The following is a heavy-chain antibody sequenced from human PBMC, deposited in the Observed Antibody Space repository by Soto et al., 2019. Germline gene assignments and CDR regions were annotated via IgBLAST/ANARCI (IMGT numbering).Heavy chain of an antibody. V-gene: IGHV4-39*01. D-gene: IGHD1-1*01. CDR3: AITLGGNDFGMDV. Sequence: PSETLSLTCTVSGGSISSSTYYWGWIRQPPGKGLEWIGSFYYSGSTDYNPSLKSRVTISVDTSKNQFSLNLSSVTAADTGVYYWAITLGGNDFGMDVWGHGTSVTVSS. CDR2: FYYSGST. J-gene: IGHJ6*01. CDR1: GGSISSSTYY.